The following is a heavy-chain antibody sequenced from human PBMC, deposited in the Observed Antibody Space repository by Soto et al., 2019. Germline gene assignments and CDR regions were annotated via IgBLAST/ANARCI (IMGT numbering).Heavy chain of an antibody. V-gene: IGHV1-69*12. Sequence: QVQLVQSGAEVKKPGSSVKVSCKASGGTFSNYAISWVRQAPGQGLEWMGGIIPIFGTANYAQKFQGRVTITADESTSTAYMELSSLRSEDTAIYYCAVGSVDIVPTGMKPFDHWGQGTLVTVSS. J-gene: IGHJ5*02. CDR3: AVGSVDIVPTGMKPFDH. CDR1: GGTFSNYA. D-gene: IGHD5-12*01. CDR2: IIPIFGTA.